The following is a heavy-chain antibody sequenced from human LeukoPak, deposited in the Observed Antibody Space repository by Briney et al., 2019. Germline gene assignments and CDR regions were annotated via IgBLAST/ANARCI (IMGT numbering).Heavy chain of an antibody. CDR3: ATLRDGYHLYDY. CDR2: IYPGDSDT. V-gene: IGHV5-51*01. Sequence: GESLKISCKSSGNNFRKHWIAWVRQMPGKGLELMGYIYPGDSDTRYSPSFQGHVTISADTSISTAYLQWSSVKASDTAMCYCATLRDGYHLYDYWGQGALVTVSS. CDR1: GNNFRKHW. D-gene: IGHD5-24*01. J-gene: IGHJ4*02.